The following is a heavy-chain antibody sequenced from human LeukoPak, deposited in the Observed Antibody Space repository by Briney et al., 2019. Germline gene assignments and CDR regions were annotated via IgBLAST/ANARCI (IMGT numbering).Heavy chain of an antibody. CDR3: ARAGYTSAWYYFDK. CDR1: GFAFSRYG. V-gene: IGHV3-33*01. Sequence: GRSLRLSCAASGFAFSRYGMHWVRQAPGKGLEWEAVIWDDGSNQKYADSVKGRFTISRDNSKNTLYLQMNSLRAEDTAVYYCARAGYTSAWYYFDKWGQGTLVTVSS. J-gene: IGHJ4*02. D-gene: IGHD6-13*01. CDR2: IWDDGSNQ.